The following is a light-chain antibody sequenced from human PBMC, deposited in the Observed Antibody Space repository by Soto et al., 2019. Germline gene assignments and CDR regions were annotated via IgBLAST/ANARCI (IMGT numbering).Light chain of an antibody. J-gene: IGKJ5*01. V-gene: IGKV3-11*01. CDR3: QQRNIWPPVT. Sequence: IVLAQYTATLSLSPGERATLSCSSSQSVSSYLVWYQQKPGQAPRLLIYAASSRATGIPDRFSGSGSGTDFTLTISSLEPEDFAVYYCQQRNIWPPVTFGQRTRLEI. CDR1: QSVSSY. CDR2: AAS.